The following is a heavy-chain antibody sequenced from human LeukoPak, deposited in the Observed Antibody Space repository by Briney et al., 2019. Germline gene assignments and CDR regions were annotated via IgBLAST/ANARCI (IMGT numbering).Heavy chain of an antibody. CDR3: ARDSYCGGDCYSGGGGVTDAFDI. Sequence: ASVKVSCTASGYTFTSYGISWVRQAPGQGLEWMGWISAYNGNTNYAQKLQGRVTMTTDTSTSTAYMELRSLRSDDTAVYYCARDSYCGGDCYSGGGGVTDAFDIWGQGTMVTVSS. D-gene: IGHD2-21*02. V-gene: IGHV1-18*01. CDR2: ISAYNGNT. J-gene: IGHJ3*02. CDR1: GYTFTSYG.